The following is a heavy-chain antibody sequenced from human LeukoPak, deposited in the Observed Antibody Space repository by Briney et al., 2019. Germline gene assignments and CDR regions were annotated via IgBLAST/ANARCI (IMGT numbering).Heavy chain of an antibody. J-gene: IGHJ4*02. V-gene: IGHV1-2*02. D-gene: IGHD6-13*01. Sequence: ASVKVSCKASGYTFTDYYIHWVRQAPGQGLEWMGWIDPNSGGTNYAQKFQGRVTMTRDTSISSAYMDLSRLRYDDTAVYYCARQKAAAGHFDYWGQGTLATVSS. CDR1: GYTFTDYY. CDR3: ARQKAAAGHFDY. CDR2: IDPNSGGT.